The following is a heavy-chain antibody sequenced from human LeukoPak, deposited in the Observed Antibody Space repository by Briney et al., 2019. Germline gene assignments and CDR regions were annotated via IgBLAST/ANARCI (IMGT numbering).Heavy chain of an antibody. D-gene: IGHD6-6*01. CDR1: GYTFTSYY. CDR3: AREGIAARPLDY. V-gene: IGHV1-46*01. J-gene: IGHJ4*02. Sequence: ASVKVSCKASGYTFTSYYMHWVRQAPGQGLEWMGIINPSGGSTSYAQRFQGRVTMTRDTSTSTVYMELSSLRSEDTAVYYCAREGIAARPLDYWGQGTLVTVSS. CDR2: INPSGGST.